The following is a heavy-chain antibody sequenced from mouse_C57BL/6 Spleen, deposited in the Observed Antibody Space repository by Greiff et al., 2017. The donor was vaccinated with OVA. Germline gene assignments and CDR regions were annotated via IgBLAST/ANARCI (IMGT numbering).Heavy chain of an antibody. CDR1: GYTFTSYG. V-gene: IGHV1-81*01. D-gene: IGHD1-1*01. CDR2: IYPRSGNT. CDR3: AREELTTVAHFDY. Sequence: QVQLQQSGAELARPGASVKLSCKASGYTFTSYGISWVKHRTGQGIEWIGEIYPRSGNTYYNEKFTGKAILTADKSPSTAYMELRSLTSEDSAVYFCAREELTTVAHFDYWGQGTTLTVSS. J-gene: IGHJ2*01.